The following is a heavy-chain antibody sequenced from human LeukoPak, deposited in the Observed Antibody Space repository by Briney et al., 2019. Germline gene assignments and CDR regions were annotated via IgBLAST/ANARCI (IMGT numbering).Heavy chain of an antibody. J-gene: IGHJ4*02. D-gene: IGHD4-17*01. Sequence: PSETLSLTCTVSGGSISSYYWSWIRQPPGKGLEWIGYIYYSGSTNYNPSLKSRVTISVDTSKNQFSLELSSVTAADTAVYYCASTYGDLGLFDYWGQGTLVTVSS. CDR1: GGSISSYY. CDR3: ASTYGDLGLFDY. V-gene: IGHV4-59*08. CDR2: IYYSGST.